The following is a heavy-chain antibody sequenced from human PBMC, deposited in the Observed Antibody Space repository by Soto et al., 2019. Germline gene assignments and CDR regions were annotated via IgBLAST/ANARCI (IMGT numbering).Heavy chain of an antibody. CDR1: GYTFTSYY. D-gene: IGHD2-15*01. Sequence: ASVKVSCKASGYTFTSYYMHWVRQAPGQGLEWMGIINPSGGSTSYAQKFQGRVTMTRDTSTSTVYMELSSLRSEDTAVYYCASTEVGYCSGGSCSLIYYMDVWGKGTTVTVSS. V-gene: IGHV1-46*03. J-gene: IGHJ6*03. CDR3: ASTEVGYCSGGSCSLIYYMDV. CDR2: INPSGGST.